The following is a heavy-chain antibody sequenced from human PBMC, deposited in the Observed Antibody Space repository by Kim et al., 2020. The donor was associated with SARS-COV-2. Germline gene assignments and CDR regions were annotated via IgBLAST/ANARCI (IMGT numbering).Heavy chain of an antibody. V-gene: IGHV3-21*01. J-gene: IGHJ6*02. CDR1: GFTFSSYS. D-gene: IGHD3-10*01. CDR2: ISSSSSYI. Sequence: GGSLRLSCAASGFTFSSYSMNWVRQAPGKGLEWVSSISSSSSYIYYADSVKGRFTISRDNAKNSLYLQMNSLRAEDTAVYYCARVRGGSGTGMDVWGQGTTVTVSS. CDR3: ARVRGGSGTGMDV.